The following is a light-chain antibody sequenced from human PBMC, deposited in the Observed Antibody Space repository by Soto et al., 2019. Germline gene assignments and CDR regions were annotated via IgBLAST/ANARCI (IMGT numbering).Light chain of an antibody. CDR2: GAS. CDR3: QQYNNWWT. V-gene: IGKV3-15*01. Sequence: EIVMTQSPATLSVSPGERATLSCRASQSVSSSLAWYQQKPGQAPRLLIYGASTRATGFPARFSGSGSGTEFTLTISSLQSEDFAVYYCQQYNNWWTFGQGTKVEI. CDR1: QSVSSS. J-gene: IGKJ1*01.